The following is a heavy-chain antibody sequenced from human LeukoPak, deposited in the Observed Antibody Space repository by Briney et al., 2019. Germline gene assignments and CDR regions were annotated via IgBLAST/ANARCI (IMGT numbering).Heavy chain of an antibody. Sequence: GESLKISCKGSGYSFTSYWIGWVRQVPGKGLEWMGIIYPGDSDTRYSPSFQGQVTISADKSISTAYLQWSSLKASDTAMYYCARHLGGYDILTGYYTEWGQGTLVTVSS. CDR1: GYSFTSYW. D-gene: IGHD3-9*01. CDR2: IYPGDSDT. V-gene: IGHV5-51*01. J-gene: IGHJ4*02. CDR3: ARHLGGYDILTGYYTE.